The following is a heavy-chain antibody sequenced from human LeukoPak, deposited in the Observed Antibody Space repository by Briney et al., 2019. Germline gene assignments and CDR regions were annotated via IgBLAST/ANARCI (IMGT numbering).Heavy chain of an antibody. D-gene: IGHD4/OR15-4a*01. CDR2: ISTADNDT. V-gene: IGHV3-23*01. Sequence: GGSLRLSCAASGFTFSSYSMNWVRQAPGKGLEWVALISTADNDTYYADSVKGRFTISRDNSENTLYLQVNHLRAEDTALYYCAKIGALASSYFESWGQGTLVTVSS. CDR3: AKIGALASSYFES. CDR1: GFTFSSYS. J-gene: IGHJ4*02.